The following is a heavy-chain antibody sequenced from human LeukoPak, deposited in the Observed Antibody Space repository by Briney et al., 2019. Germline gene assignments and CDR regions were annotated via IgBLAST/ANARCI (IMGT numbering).Heavy chain of an antibody. J-gene: IGHJ4*02. CDR1: GFTFSSYA. Sequence: GGSLRLSCAASGFTFSSYAMSWVRQAPGKGLEWVANIKQDGSEKYYVDSVKGRFTISRDNAKNSLYLQMNSLRAEDTAMYYCARDSAGNDYWGQGTLVTVSS. D-gene: IGHD6-13*01. CDR2: IKQDGSEK. CDR3: ARDSAGNDY. V-gene: IGHV3-7*01.